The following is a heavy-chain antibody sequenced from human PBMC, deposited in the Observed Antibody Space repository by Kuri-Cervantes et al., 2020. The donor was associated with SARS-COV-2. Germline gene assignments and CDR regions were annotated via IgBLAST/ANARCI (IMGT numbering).Heavy chain of an antibody. CDR1: GGTFSSYA. CDR2: IIPIFGTA. Sequence: SVKVSCKASGGTFSSYAISWVRQAPGQGLEWMGGIIPIFGTANYAQKFQGRVTITTDESTSTAYMELCSLRSEDPAVYYCARSRFGDYLDAFDIWGQGTMVTVSS. V-gene: IGHV1-69*05. J-gene: IGHJ3*02. CDR3: ARSRFGDYLDAFDI. D-gene: IGHD3-10*01.